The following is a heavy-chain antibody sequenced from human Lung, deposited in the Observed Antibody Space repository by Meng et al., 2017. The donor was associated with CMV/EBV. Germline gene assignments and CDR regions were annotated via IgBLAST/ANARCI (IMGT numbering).Heavy chain of an antibody. CDR1: GFTVNTNY. V-gene: IGHV3-53*01. CDR3: AKYPQTYPSSSSS. J-gene: IGHJ4*02. D-gene: IGHD6-13*01. CDR2: IYSGGRT. Sequence: GESXKISCAASGFTVNTNYMSWVRQAPGKGLECVSVIYSGGRTYYADSVKGRFTISRDNSKNTLYLQMNSLRAEDTAMYYRAKYPQTYPSSSSSWGQGTXVTVSS.